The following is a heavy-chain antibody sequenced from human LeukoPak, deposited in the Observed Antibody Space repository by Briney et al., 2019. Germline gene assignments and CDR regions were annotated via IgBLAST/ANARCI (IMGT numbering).Heavy chain of an antibody. J-gene: IGHJ4*02. Sequence: GASVKVSCKASGYTFTGYYIHWVRQAPGQGLEWMGWINPNSGDTNYAQKFQGGVTMTRDTSISTAYMELVRLRSDDTAVYYCARDHHYYDSSGYYVQIDYWGQGTLVTVSS. CDR2: INPNSGDT. CDR3: ARDHHYYDSSGYYVQIDY. CDR1: GYTFTGYY. D-gene: IGHD3-22*01. V-gene: IGHV1-2*02.